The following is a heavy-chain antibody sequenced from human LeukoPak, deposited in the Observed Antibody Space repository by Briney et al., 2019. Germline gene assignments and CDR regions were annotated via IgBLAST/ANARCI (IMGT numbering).Heavy chain of an antibody. J-gene: IGHJ4*02. CDR3: ARDLLDY. CDR2: ISRDSITT. CDR1: GFTVSDSF. V-gene: IGHV3-48*02. Sequence: GGSLRLSCAASGFTVSDSFMTWVRQAPGKGLEWVSYISRDSITTYYADSVKGRFTISRDNAKNSLYLQMNSLRDEDTAVYFCARDLLDYWGQGTLVTVSS.